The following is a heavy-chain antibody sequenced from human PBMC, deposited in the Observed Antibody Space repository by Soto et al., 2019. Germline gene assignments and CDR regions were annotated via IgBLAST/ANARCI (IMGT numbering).Heavy chain of an antibody. V-gene: IGHV4-59*01. D-gene: IGHD2-8*02. CDR2: IYYSGTT. J-gene: IGHJ6*03. Sequence: QVQLQESGPGLVKPSETLSLTCTVSGGSISGYYWSWIRQPPGKGLEWIGYIYYSGTTNYDPSLVSRVTMSVVTSKNQFSLKLSSVTAADTAVYYCARLTGGAYLSFYYYIGVWGKGTTVTVSS. CDR1: GGSISGYY. CDR3: ARLTGGAYLSFYYYIGV.